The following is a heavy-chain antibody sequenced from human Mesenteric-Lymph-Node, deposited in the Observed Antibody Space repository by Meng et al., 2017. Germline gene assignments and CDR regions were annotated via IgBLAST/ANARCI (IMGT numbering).Heavy chain of an antibody. V-gene: IGHV3-64*01. D-gene: IGHD6-19*01. CDR3: ICYSSGWH. CDR1: GFTISYYA. CDR2: ISSNGADT. J-gene: IGHJ4*02. Sequence: GESLKISCVASGFTISYYAMHWVRQAPGKGLEYVSAISSNGADTYYANSVKARFTISKDNSKNTLDLQMNSLRAEDTAVYYCICYSSGWHWGQGTRVTVSS.